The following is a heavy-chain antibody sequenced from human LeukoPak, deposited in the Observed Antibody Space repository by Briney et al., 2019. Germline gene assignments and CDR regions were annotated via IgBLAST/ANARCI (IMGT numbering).Heavy chain of an antibody. CDR2: IYCGGST. Sequence: PGGSLRLSCAASGFTFSSYWMSWVRQAPGKGLEWVSVIYCGGSTYYADSVKGRFTISRDNSKNTLYLQMNSLRAEDTAVYYCARGGWAVAGISVNAFDIWGQGTMVTVSS. CDR1: GFTFSSYW. J-gene: IGHJ3*02. V-gene: IGHV3-53*01. CDR3: ARGGWAVAGISVNAFDI. D-gene: IGHD6-19*01.